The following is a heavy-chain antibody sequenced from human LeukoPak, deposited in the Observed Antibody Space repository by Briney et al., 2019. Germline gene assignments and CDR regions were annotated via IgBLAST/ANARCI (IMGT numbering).Heavy chain of an antibody. V-gene: IGHV1-18*01. CDR2: ISCNNGDT. CDR1: GYTLTSYG. Sequence: GASVKVSCKASGYTLTSYGITWVRQAPGQGLEWVGWISCNNGDTRYAQKFQGRVTVTTDTSTSTAYMELRSLRSDDTAVYYCARDGGTAGYSSGSDYWGQGTLVTVSS. J-gene: IGHJ4*02. D-gene: IGHD5-18*01. CDR3: ARDGGTAGYSSGSDY.